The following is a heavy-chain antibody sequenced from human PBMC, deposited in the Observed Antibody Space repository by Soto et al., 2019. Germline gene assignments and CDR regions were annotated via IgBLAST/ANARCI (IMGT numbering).Heavy chain of an antibody. Sequence: QVQLVESGGGVVQPGRSLRLSCAASGFTFSRYAMHWVRQAPGKGLEWVAVISYDGSNKYYADSVKGRFTISRDNSKNTLYLQMNSLRAEDTAVYYCAREGWVAGRALDVWGQGTTVTVSS. D-gene: IGHD3-10*01. V-gene: IGHV3-30-3*01. CDR1: GFTFSRYA. CDR3: AREGWVAGRALDV. CDR2: ISYDGSNK. J-gene: IGHJ6*02.